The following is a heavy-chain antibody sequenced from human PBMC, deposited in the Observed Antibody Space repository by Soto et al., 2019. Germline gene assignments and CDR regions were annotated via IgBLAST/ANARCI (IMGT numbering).Heavy chain of an antibody. CDR1: GFTVSTKY. Sequence: PGVSLRLSCAASGFTVSTKYMSWVRQAPGKGLEWVSVIYSGGSTFYADSVRGRFTISRDNSKNTVNLQMNSLRAEDKAVYYCARDPWAADYWGQGTLVTVSS. D-gene: IGHD3-16*01. CDR3: ARDPWAADY. J-gene: IGHJ4*02. CDR2: IYSGGST. V-gene: IGHV3-66*01.